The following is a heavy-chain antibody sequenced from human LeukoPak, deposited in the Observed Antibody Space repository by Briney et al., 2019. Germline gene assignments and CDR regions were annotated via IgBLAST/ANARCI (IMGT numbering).Heavy chain of an antibody. Sequence: PGGSLRLSCVASGFSFRNYAIHWVRQAPGKGLEYVSVINTDGRITYYADSVKGRFTISRDNSKNTAYLQMGSLRGEDMAVYCCTRDGGSFCDFDYWGQGALVTVSS. J-gene: IGHJ4*02. V-gene: IGHV3-64*02. CDR2: INTDGRIT. CDR3: TRDGGSFCDFDY. CDR1: GFSFRNYA. D-gene: IGHD1-26*01.